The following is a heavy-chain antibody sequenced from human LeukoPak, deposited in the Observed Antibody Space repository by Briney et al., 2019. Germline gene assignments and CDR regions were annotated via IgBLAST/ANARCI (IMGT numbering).Heavy chain of an antibody. Sequence: SETLSLTCTVSGGSISSYYWSWIRQPAGKGLEWIGRIYTSGSTNYNPSLKSRVTISVDTSKNQFSLNLSSVTAADTAVFYCARDGGDVRSSGLYAWSFDYGGQGTLVTVP. D-gene: IGHD6-19*01. CDR1: GGSISSYY. J-gene: IGHJ4*02. CDR3: ARDGGDVRSSGLYAWSFDY. V-gene: IGHV4-4*07. CDR2: IYTSGST.